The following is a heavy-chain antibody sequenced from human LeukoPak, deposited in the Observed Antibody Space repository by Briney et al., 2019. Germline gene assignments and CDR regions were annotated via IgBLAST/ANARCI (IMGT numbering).Heavy chain of an antibody. CDR3: ARDYGGKRVFDY. D-gene: IGHD4-23*01. J-gene: IGHJ4*02. CDR1: GGSFSSYA. Sequence: SVKVSCKASGGSFSSYAISWVRQAPGQGLEWMGGTIPIFGTPNYAQRFQGRVTITADKSRSTAYMELSSLRSEDTAVYYCARDYGGKRVFDYWGQGTLVTVSS. CDR2: TIPIFGTP. V-gene: IGHV1-69*06.